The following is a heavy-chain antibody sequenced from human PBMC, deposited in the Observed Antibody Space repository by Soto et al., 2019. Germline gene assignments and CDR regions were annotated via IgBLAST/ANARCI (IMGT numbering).Heavy chain of an antibody. CDR3: ARMLGVPHDAFDI. Sequence: GGSLRLSCAASGFTVSSNYMSWVRQAPGKGLEWVSVIYSGGSTYYADSVKGRFTISRDNSKNTLYLQMNSLRAEDTAVYYCARMLGVPHDAFDIWGQGTMVTVSS. D-gene: IGHD1-26*01. J-gene: IGHJ3*02. CDR1: GFTVSSNY. CDR2: IYSGGST. V-gene: IGHV3-66*01.